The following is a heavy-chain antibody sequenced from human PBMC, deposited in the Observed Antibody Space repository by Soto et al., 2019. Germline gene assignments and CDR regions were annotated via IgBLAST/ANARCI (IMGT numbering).Heavy chain of an antibody. CDR1: GFTVSSNY. D-gene: IGHD6-13*01. Sequence: GGSLRLSCAASGFTVSSNYMSWVRQAPGKGLEWVSVIYSGGSTYYADSVKGRFTISRDNSKNTLYLQMNSLRVEDTAVYYCARAAAGLQGYFDYWGQGTLVTVSS. J-gene: IGHJ4*02. CDR2: IYSGGST. CDR3: ARAAAGLQGYFDY. V-gene: IGHV3-53*01.